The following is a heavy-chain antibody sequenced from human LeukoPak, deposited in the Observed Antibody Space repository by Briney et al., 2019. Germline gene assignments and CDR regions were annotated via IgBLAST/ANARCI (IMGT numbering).Heavy chain of an antibody. CDR2: IKQDGSEK. CDR3: ARVDCSSTSRYEAYWYFDL. D-gene: IGHD2-2*01. Sequence: GGSLRLSCAASGFTFSSYAMSWVRQAPGKGLEWVANIKQDGSEKYYVDSVKGRFTISRDNAKNSLYLQMNSLRAEDTAVYYCARVDCSSTSRYEAYWYFDLWGRGTLVTVSS. J-gene: IGHJ2*01. CDR1: GFTFSSYA. V-gene: IGHV3-7*01.